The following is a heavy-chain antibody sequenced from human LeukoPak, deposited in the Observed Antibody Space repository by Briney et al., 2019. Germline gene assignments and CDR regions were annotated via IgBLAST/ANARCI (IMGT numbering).Heavy chain of an antibody. J-gene: IGHJ6*03. CDR2: ISSSGSTI. CDR1: GFTFSDYY. V-gene: IGHV3-11*04. CDR3: ARAPSCSSTSCLKNYYYYYYMDV. Sequence: PGGSLRLSCAASGFTFSDYYMSWIRQAPGKGLEWVSYISSSGSTIYYADSVKGRFTISRDNAKNSLYLQMNSLRAEDTAVYYCARAPSCSSTSCLKNYYYYYYMDVWGKGTTVTVSS. D-gene: IGHD2-2*01.